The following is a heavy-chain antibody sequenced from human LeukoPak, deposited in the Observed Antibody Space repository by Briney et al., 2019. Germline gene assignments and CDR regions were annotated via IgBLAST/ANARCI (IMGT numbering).Heavy chain of an antibody. CDR3: ARIDCSGGSCYSVSREGSFDY. D-gene: IGHD2-15*01. J-gene: IGHJ4*02. Sequence: AASVKVSCKASGYTFTSYAINWVRQATGQGLEWMGWMNPNSGNTGYAQKFQGRVTMTRNTSISTAYMELSSLRSEDTAVYYCARIDCSGGSCYSVSREGSFDYWGQGTLVTVSS. CDR1: GYTFTSYA. CDR2: MNPNSGNT. V-gene: IGHV1-8*01.